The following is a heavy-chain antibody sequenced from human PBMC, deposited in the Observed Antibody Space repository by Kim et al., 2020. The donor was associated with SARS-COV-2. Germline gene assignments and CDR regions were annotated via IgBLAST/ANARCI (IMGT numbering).Heavy chain of an antibody. D-gene: IGHD3-10*01. V-gene: IGHV1-18*01. J-gene: IGHJ1*01. CDR1: GYTFISYG. CDR2: ISAYNGNT. Sequence: ASVKVSCKASGYTFISYGINWVRQAPGQGLEWVGWISAYNGNTNSARKLQGRVTMTADTSTSTAYMELRSLRSDDTAVYYCARDLRPKRHYYGSEHWGQGTLVTVSS. CDR3: ARDLRPKRHYYGSEH.